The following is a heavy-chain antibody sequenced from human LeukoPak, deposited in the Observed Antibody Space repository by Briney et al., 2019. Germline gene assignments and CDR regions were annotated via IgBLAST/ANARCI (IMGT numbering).Heavy chain of an antibody. Sequence: GGSLRLSCAASGFTFSSYGMHWVRQAPGKGLEWVSSISSSSSYIYYADSVKGRFTISRDNAKNSLYLQMNSLRAEDTAVYYCARDTYSSSWYHSGDDYWGQGTLVTVSS. CDR3: ARDTYSSSWYHSGDDY. J-gene: IGHJ4*02. V-gene: IGHV3-21*04. D-gene: IGHD6-13*01. CDR1: GFTFSSYG. CDR2: ISSSSSYI.